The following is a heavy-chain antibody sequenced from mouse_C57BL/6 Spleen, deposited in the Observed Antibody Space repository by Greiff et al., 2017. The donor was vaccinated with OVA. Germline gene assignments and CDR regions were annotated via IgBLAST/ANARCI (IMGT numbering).Heavy chain of an antibody. J-gene: IGHJ2*01. CDR2: IYPGSGNT. CDR1: GYTFTDYY. Sequence: VQLQQSGAELVRPGASVKLSCKASGYTFTDYYINWVKQRPGQGLEWIARIYPGSGNTYYNEKFKGKATLTAEKSSSTAYMQLSSLTSEDSAVYCCARSGGLTGTGFDYWGQGTTLTVSS. D-gene: IGHD4-1*01. CDR3: ARSGGLTGTGFDY. V-gene: IGHV1-76*01.